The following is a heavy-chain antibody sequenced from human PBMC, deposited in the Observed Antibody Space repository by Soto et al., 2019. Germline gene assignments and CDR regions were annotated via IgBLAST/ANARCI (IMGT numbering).Heavy chain of an antibody. J-gene: IGHJ4*02. V-gene: IGHV4-59*01. CDR3: ARGIGQQLPPLD. D-gene: IGHD2-2*01. CDR2: IYYTGSS. CDR1: GGSISSYY. Sequence: QVQLQESGPGLVKPSETLSLTCTVSGGSISSYYWSWIRQPPGKGLEWIGYIYYTGSSNYNPSLKSRVTISVDTSKNQFSLKLSSVTAADTAVYYCARGIGQQLPPLDWGQGTPVTVSS.